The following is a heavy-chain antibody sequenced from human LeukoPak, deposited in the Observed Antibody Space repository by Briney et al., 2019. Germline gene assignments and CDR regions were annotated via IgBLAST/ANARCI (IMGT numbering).Heavy chain of an antibody. CDR3: ARGGYCGSTSCYRIDY. V-gene: IGHV1-8*03. J-gene: IGHJ4*02. D-gene: IGHD2-2*02. Sequence: ASVKGSCKASGYTFTSYDINWVRQATGQGLEWMGWMNPNSGNTGYAQKFQGRVTITRNTSISTAYMELSSLRSEDTAVYYCARGGYCGSTSCYRIDYWGQGTLVTVSS. CDR1: GYTFTSYD. CDR2: MNPNSGNT.